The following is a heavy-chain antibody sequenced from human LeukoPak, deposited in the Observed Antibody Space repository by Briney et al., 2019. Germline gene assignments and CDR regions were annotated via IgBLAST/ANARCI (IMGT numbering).Heavy chain of an antibody. J-gene: IGHJ6*03. CDR2: INHSGST. V-gene: IGHV4-34*01. CDR3: ARQNRTGYCSTTSCYLEVIRYYYYMDV. CDR1: GGSFSGYY. D-gene: IGHD2-2*01. Sequence: SETLSLTCAVYGGSFSGYYWSWIRQPPGKGLEWIGEINHSGSTNYNPSLKSRVTISVDTSKNQFSLELSSVTAADTAVYYCARQNRTGYCSTTSCYLEVIRYYYYMDVWGKGTTVTVSS.